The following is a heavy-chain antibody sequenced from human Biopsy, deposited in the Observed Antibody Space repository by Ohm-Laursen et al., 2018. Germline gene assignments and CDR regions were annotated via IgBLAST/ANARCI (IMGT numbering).Heavy chain of an antibody. Sequence: GTLSLTCTVSGDSINSSYWSWIRQAPGKGLEWIGFISNSGNTNYNPSLKSRVTISADTSKNQFSLKLGSVTVADTAVFYCARRGSGGRSFDYWGRGSLVTVSS. CDR2: ISNSGNT. D-gene: IGHD2-15*01. J-gene: IGHJ4*02. V-gene: IGHV4-59*08. CDR3: ARRGSGGRSFDY. CDR1: GDSINSSY.